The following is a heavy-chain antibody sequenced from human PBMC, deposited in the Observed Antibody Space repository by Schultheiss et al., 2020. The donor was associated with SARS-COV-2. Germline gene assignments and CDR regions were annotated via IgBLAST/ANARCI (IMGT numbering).Heavy chain of an antibody. Sequence: GGSLRLSCAASGFTLSIYAMSWVRQAPGKGLKWVSAISGSGGSTYYADSVKGRFTISRDNSKNTLYLQMNSLRAEDTAVYYCAKATVVVPAAKGAEDYWGQGTLVTVSS. J-gene: IGHJ4*02. D-gene: IGHD2-2*01. CDR3: AKATVVVPAAKGAEDY. CDR1: GFTLSIYA. V-gene: IGHV3-23*01. CDR2: ISGSGGST.